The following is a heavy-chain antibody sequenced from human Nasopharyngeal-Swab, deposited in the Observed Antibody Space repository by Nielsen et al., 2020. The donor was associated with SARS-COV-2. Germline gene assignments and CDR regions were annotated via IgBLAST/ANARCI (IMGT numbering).Heavy chain of an antibody. V-gene: IGHV3-7*01. CDR3: ARNLASRSSSWCFDY. CDR2: IKQDGSEI. J-gene: IGHJ4*02. Sequence: GESLKISCAASGFTFSNYWMSWVRQAPGKGLEWVANIKQDGSEIYYVDSLKGRFTISRDNAKNSLYLQMNSLREEDTAVYYCARNLASRSSSWCFDYWGQGTLVTVSS. CDR1: GFTFSNYW. D-gene: IGHD6-13*01.